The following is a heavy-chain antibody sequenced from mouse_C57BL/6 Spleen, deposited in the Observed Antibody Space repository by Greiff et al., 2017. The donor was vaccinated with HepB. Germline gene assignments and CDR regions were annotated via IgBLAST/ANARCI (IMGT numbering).Heavy chain of an antibody. D-gene: IGHD1-1*01. Sequence: VKVVESGAELVRPGTSVKMSCKASGYTFTNYWIGWAKQRPGHGLEWIGDIYPGGGYTNYNEKFKGKATLTADKSSSTAYMQFSSLTSEDSAIYYCARGDYYGSSYDWYFDVWGTGTTVTVSS. CDR1: GYTFTNYW. V-gene: IGHV1-63*01. CDR3: ARGDYYGSSYDWYFDV. CDR2: IYPGGGYT. J-gene: IGHJ1*03.